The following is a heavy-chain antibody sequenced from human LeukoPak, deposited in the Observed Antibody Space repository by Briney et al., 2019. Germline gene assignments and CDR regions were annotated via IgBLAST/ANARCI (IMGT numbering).Heavy chain of an antibody. CDR1: GGSISSGSYY. CDR3: ARLSSGYTYYFDY. Sequence: SQTLSLTCTVSGGSISSGSYYWSWIRQPAGKGLVWIGRIYTSGSTNYNPSLTSRVTISVDTSKNQFSLKLSSVTAADTAVYYCARLSSGYTYYFDYWGQGTLVTVSS. CDR2: IYTSGST. V-gene: IGHV4-61*02. J-gene: IGHJ4*02. D-gene: IGHD3-22*01.